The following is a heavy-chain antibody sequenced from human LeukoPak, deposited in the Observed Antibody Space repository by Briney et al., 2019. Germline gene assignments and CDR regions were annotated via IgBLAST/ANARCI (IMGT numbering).Heavy chain of an antibody. V-gene: IGHV7-4-1*02. Sequence: ASVKVSCKASGYTFTSYAMNWVRQAPGQGLEWMGWINTNTGNPTYAQGFTGRFVFSLDTSVSTAYLQISSLKAEDTAVYYCASAALSQYQLLPFDYWGQGTLVTVSS. CDR1: GYTFTSYA. D-gene: IGHD2-2*01. CDR3: ASAALSQYQLLPFDY. J-gene: IGHJ4*02. CDR2: INTNTGNP.